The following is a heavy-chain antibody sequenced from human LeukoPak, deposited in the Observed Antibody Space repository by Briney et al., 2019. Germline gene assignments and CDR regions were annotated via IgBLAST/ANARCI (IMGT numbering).Heavy chain of an antibody. D-gene: IGHD3-10*01. V-gene: IGHV4-31*03. CDR1: GGSISSGGYY. CDR3: ARRRGCYYGSGSYCNWFDP. J-gene: IGHJ5*02. CDR2: IYYSGST. Sequence: PSQTLSLTCTVSGGSISSGGYYWGWIRQHPGKGLEWIGYIYYSGSTYYNPSLKSRVTISVDTSKNQFSLKLSSVTAADTAVYYCARRRGCYYGSGSYCNWFDPWGQGTLVTVSS.